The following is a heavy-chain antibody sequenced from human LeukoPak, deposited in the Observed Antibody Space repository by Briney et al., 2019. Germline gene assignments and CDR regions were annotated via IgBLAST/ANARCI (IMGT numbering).Heavy chain of an antibody. D-gene: IGHD2-2*02. CDR2: IYTSGST. CDR3: AQEHCSSTSCYRHGAFDI. V-gene: IGHV4-4*07. J-gene: IGHJ3*02. Sequence: PSQTLSLSCTVSGGSISSYYWSWIRQPAGKGLEWIGRIYTSGSTNYNPSLKSRVTMSVDTSKNQFSLKLSSVTAADTAVYYCAQEHCSSTSCYRHGAFDIWGQGTMVTVSS. CDR1: GGSISSYY.